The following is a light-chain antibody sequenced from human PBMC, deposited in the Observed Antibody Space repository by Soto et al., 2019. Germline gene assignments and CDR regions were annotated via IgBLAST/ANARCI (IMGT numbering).Light chain of an antibody. CDR1: QGFSNY. Sequence: DIPMTQSPSSLSASVGDRATITCRASQGFSNYLAWYQQKPYKDTKLLIYAASTLPSGVPSRFSGSGSGTDFTLTISSLQPADVATYYCQEYNSAPKTFGQGTKVEIK. V-gene: IGKV1-27*01. CDR2: AAS. CDR3: QEYNSAPKT. J-gene: IGKJ1*01.